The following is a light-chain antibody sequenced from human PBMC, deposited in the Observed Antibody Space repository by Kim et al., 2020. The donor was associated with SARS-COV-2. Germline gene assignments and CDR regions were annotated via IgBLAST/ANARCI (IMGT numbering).Light chain of an antibody. Sequence: EIVMTQSPPNLSVSPGERATRSCGATQRVRSNLAWYQQKPGQAPRLLIYGASTRATGIPPRFSCSGSGTEFTPNISSLQSEDFAVYYCQQYNNWPPRTTFGGGTQVDI. V-gene: IGKV3-15*01. J-gene: IGKJ4*01. CDR1: QRVRSN. CDR3: QQYNNWPPRTT. CDR2: GAS.